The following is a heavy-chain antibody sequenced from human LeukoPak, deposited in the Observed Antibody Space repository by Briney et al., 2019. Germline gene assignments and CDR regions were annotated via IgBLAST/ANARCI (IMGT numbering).Heavy chain of an antibody. J-gene: IGHJ5*01. CDR1: EFTFNSYA. CDR3: AREDCSDVRCYRAHDA. D-gene: IGHD2-15*01. CDR2: ISANNNM. Sequence: PGGSMRLSCVASEFTFNSYAMTWVRQAPGKGLEWVSSISANNNMYYADSVKGRFTISRDNAKNSLSLQMNSLRGEDTAIYYCAREDCSDVRCYRAHDAWGHGTRVTLSS. V-gene: IGHV3-69-1*02.